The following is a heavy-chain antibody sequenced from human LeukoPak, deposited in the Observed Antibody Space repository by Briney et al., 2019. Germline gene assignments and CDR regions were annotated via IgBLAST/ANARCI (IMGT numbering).Heavy chain of an antibody. CDR2: VYHSGNT. CDR1: VVSISSGRYS. CDR3: AARGFSYGFDY. Sequence: PSETLSLTCAVSVVSISSGRYSWSWIRQPPGKGLEWIGYVYHSGNTYYNPSLKSRVTISVDRSKNQFSLKLSSVTAADTAVYYCAARGFSYGFDYWGQGTLVTVSS. D-gene: IGHD5-18*01. V-gene: IGHV4-30-2*01. J-gene: IGHJ4*02.